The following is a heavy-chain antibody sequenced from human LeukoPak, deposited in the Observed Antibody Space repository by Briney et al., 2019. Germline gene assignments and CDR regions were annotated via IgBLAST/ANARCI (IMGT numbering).Heavy chain of an antibody. CDR1: GGSISSSDYY. D-gene: IGHD3-22*01. CDR2: IYYSGST. V-gene: IGHV4-39*07. CDR3: ARVDTPDFKTYYYDSSGRGFDY. J-gene: IGHJ4*02. Sequence: SETLSLTCTVSGGSISSSDYYWGWIRQPPGKGLEWIGSIYYSGSTFYNPSLKSRVTISIDTSKNQFSLKLSSVTAADSAVYYCARVDTPDFKTYYYDSSGRGFDYWAQGTLVTVSS.